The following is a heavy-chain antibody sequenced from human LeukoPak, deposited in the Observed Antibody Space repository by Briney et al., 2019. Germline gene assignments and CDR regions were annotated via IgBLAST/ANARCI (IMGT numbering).Heavy chain of an antibody. D-gene: IGHD6-13*01. CDR2: IKEDGSEI. J-gene: IGHJ6*04. CDR1: GFTFSSYW. V-gene: IGHV3-7*01. CDR3: ARDPRGSRYSIMDL. Sequence: GGSLRLSCAASGFTFSSYWMCWVRQAPGKGLEWVANIKEDGSEIYYVDSVKGRITISRDNAKNSLYLQLNSLRVEDTAVYYCARDPRGSRYSIMDLWGKGTTVTVSS.